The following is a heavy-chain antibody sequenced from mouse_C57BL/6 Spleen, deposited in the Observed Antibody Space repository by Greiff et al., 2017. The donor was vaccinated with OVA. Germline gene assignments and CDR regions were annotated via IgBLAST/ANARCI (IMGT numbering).Heavy chain of an antibody. CDR1: GYTFTSYW. CDR2: IDPSDSYT. CDR3: ARRGYYGSSYYWYFDV. V-gene: IGHV1-69*01. D-gene: IGHD1-1*01. Sequence: VQLQQPGAELVMPGASVKLSCKASGYTFTSYWMHWVKQRPGQGLEWIGEIDPSDSYTNYNQKFKGKSTLTVDKSSSTAYMQLSSLTSEDSAVYYCARRGYYGSSYYWYFDVWGTGTTVTVSS. J-gene: IGHJ1*03.